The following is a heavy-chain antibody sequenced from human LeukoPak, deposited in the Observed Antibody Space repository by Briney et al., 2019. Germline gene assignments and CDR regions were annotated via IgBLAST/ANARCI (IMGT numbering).Heavy chain of an antibody. V-gene: IGHV3-23*01. CDR3: AKRGVVIRVILVGFHKEAYYFDS. D-gene: IGHD3-22*01. CDR2: ISGSGGST. Sequence: GGSLRLSCRVSGITLSNYGMSWARQAPGKGLEWVAGISGSGGSTKYADSVKGRCTFSRDNPKNTLNLQMTGLRAVDTAVYYCAKRGVVIRVILVGFHKEAYYFDSWGQGALVTVSS. CDR1: GITLSNYG. J-gene: IGHJ4*02.